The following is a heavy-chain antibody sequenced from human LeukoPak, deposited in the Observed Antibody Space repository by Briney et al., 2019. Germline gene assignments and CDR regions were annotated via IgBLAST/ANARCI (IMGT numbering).Heavy chain of an antibody. CDR1: NGAVKNYY. J-gene: IGHJ4*02. CDR3: ATLVYSGSRYHFDT. Sequence: SETLSLTCSVSNGAVKNYYWTWIRQPPGQGMEWIGNFLYSGTTTYRASLDSRLIISVDNSKNTVSLRLFSVTAADTAVYYCATLVYSGSRYHFDTWGQGTLVTVSS. CDR2: FLYSGTT. V-gene: IGHV4-59*02. D-gene: IGHD1-26*01.